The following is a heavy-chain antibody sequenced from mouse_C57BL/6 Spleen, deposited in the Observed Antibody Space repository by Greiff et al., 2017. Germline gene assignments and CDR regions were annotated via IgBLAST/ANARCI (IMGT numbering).Heavy chain of an antibody. D-gene: IGHD1-1*01. CDR2: INYDGSST. Sequence: EVNLVESEGGLVQPGSSMKLSCTASGFTFSDYYMAWVRQVPEKGLEWVANINYDGSSTYYLDSLKSRFIISRDNAKNILYLQMSSLKSEDTATYDCAREPDYGSSYGYFDVWGTGTTVTVSS. CDR3: AREPDYGSSYGYFDV. V-gene: IGHV5-16*01. CDR1: GFTFSDYY. J-gene: IGHJ1*03.